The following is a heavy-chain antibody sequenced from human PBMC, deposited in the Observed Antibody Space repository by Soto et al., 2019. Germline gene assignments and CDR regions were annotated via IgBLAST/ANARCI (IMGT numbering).Heavy chain of an antibody. V-gene: IGHV3-74*01. Sequence: EVQLVESGGGLVQPGGSLRLSCAASGFTFSSYWMHWVRQVPGKGLVWVSRINSDGSSTSYADSVKGRFTIARDNAKNTLYLQMNSLRAEDTAVYYWAREGCSGGSCYPYYYYYGLDVWGQGTTVTFSS. D-gene: IGHD2-15*01. CDR2: INSDGSST. CDR3: AREGCSGGSCYPYYYYYGLDV. J-gene: IGHJ6*02. CDR1: GFTFSSYW.